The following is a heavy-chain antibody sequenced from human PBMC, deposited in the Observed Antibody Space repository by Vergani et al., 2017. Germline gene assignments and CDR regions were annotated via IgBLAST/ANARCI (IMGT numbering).Heavy chain of an antibody. Sequence: QLQLQESDPGLVKPSATLSLTCSVSGASIRSSNYYWGWIRQPPGKGLEWIASIYYSGSTYYNPSLKSRVTISVDTSKNQFSLKRSSVTAADTAVYFCARHSTVEWLVKLGWIDPWGQGILVTVSS. CDR2: IYYSGST. CDR1: GASIRSSNYY. CDR3: ARHSTVEWLVKLGWIDP. D-gene: IGHD6-19*01. V-gene: IGHV4-39*01. J-gene: IGHJ5*02.